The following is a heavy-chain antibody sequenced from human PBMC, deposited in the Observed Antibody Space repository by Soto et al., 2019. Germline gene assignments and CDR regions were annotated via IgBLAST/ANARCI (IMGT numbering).Heavy chain of an antibody. CDR1: GFTFSSYG. CDR2: ISYDGSNK. V-gene: IGHV3-30*18. D-gene: IGHD5-12*01. CDR3: AKDQKNIVATIGWVLPRMDV. Sequence: QVQLVESGGGVVQPGRSLRLSCAASGFTFSSYGMHWVRQAPGKGLEWVAVISYDGSNKYYADSVKGRFTISRDNSKNMLYLQMNSLRAEDTAVYYCAKDQKNIVATIGWVLPRMDVWGQGTTVTVSS. J-gene: IGHJ6*02.